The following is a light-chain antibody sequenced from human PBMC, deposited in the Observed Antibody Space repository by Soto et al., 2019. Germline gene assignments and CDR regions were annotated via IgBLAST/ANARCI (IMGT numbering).Light chain of an antibody. V-gene: IGKV3-15*01. CDR2: GAS. J-gene: IGKJ1*01. CDR1: QSVSSN. Sequence: EIVMTQSPVTLSVSPGERATLSCRASQSVSSNLAWDQQKPGQSPRLLIYGASTRATGIPARFSGSRSGTEFTLTISSLQSEDFAIYYCQQYDNWPRTFGQGTKVEI. CDR3: QQYDNWPRT.